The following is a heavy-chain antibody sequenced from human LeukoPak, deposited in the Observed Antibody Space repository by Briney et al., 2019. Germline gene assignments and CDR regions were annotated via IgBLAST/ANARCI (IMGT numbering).Heavy chain of an antibody. V-gene: IGHV3-23*01. Sequence: PGGSLRLSCAASGFTFSSYAMSWVRQAPGKGLEWVSAISGSGGSTYYADSVKGRFTISRDNFKNTLYLQMNSLRAEDTAVYYCAKGGGVWTMVRAPFDPWGQGTLVTVSS. CDR1: GFTFSSYA. J-gene: IGHJ5*02. CDR2: ISGSGGST. D-gene: IGHD3-10*01. CDR3: AKGGGVWTMVRAPFDP.